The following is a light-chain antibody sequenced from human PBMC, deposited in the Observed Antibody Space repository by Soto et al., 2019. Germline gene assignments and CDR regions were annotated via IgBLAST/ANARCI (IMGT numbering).Light chain of an antibody. Sequence: DIQMTQSPSTLSGSVGDRVTITCRASQTISSWLAWYQQKPGKAPNLLIYAAFNLQSGVPSRFSGSGSGTDFTLTISSLQPEDFAIYYCQQSYSTPLTFGGGTKVDIK. CDR3: QQSYSTPLT. V-gene: IGKV1-39*01. CDR1: QTISSW. J-gene: IGKJ4*01. CDR2: AAF.